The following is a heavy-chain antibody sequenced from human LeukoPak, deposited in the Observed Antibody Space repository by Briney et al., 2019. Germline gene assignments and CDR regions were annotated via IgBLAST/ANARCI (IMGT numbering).Heavy chain of an antibody. CDR3: AKTSRRDSTYDSPFDY. Sequence: GGSLRLSCAASGFTFSTYAMTWFRQAPGKGLEWVSAVPGSGTATYYADSVKGRFTISRDNSDNTLYLQMNSLRAEDTAIYYCAKTSRRDSTYDSPFDYWGQGTVVTVSS. V-gene: IGHV3-23*01. J-gene: IGHJ4*02. D-gene: IGHD3-3*01. CDR1: GFTFSTYA. CDR2: VPGSGTAT.